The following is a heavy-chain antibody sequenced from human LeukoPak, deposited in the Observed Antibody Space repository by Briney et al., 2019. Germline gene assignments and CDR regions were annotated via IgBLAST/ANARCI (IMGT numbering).Heavy chain of an antibody. CDR2: IGTSADT. CDR1: GFIFSRHD. D-gene: IGHD3-16*02. CDR3: VREAGPLSAYYGMDV. J-gene: IGHJ6*02. Sequence: GGSLRLSCAASGFIFSRHDMHWVRQATGKGLEWVSTIGTSADTYYPGSVKGRFTISRDNAKNSLYLQMNSLRVGDTAVYYCVREAGPLSAYYGMDVWGQGTTVTVSS. V-gene: IGHV3-13*01.